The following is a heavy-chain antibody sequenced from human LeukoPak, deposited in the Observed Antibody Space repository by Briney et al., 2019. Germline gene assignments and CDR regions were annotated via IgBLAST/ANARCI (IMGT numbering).Heavy chain of an antibody. J-gene: IGHJ6*02. Sequence: ASVKVSCKASGYTFTSYGISWVRQAPGQGLEWMGWISAYNGNTNYAQKLQGRVTMTRNTSISTAYMELSSLRSEDTAVYYCARSVYDFWSGYYTGYYYYYGMDVWGQGTTVTVSS. V-gene: IGHV1-18*01. D-gene: IGHD3-3*01. CDR1: GYTFTSYG. CDR2: ISAYNGNT. CDR3: ARSVYDFWSGYYTGYYYYYGMDV.